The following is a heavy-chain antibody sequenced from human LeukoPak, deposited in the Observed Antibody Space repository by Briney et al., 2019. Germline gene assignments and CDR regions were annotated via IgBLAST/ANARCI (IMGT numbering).Heavy chain of an antibody. D-gene: IGHD3-10*01. V-gene: IGHV4-59*01. CDR1: GGSMTDYY. Sequence: PSETLSLTCTVSGGSMTDYYWNWIRQVPGRGLEWVGYIYYFGNTNYNPSLKSRVTISLDTSNNQFSLTLTSVPARHAAVYFCARLVRRWLDFDNWGQGTLVTVSS. CDR3: ARLVRRWLDFDN. CDR2: IYYFGNT. J-gene: IGHJ4*02.